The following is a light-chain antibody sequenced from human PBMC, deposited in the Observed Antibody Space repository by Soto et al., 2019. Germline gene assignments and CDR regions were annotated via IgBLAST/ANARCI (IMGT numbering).Light chain of an antibody. CDR2: GAF. CDR3: QQYNSWPPALT. Sequence: EIVMTQSPATLSVSPGGRATLSCRASQGVGNNLAWYQQKPGLAPRLLIFGAFTRATGVPARFSGSGSGTEFTLTISSLQSEDFAIYYCQQYNSWPPALTFGGGTKVEIK. V-gene: IGKV3-15*01. J-gene: IGKJ4*01. CDR1: QGVGNN.